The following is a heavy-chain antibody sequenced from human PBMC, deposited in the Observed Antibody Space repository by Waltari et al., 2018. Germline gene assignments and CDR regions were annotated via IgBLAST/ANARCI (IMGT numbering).Heavy chain of an antibody. CDR1: GFRFSHYW. D-gene: IGHD3-10*01. CDR2: ISNDESSL. J-gene: IGHJ6*02. Sequence: EEQLLESGGGLVQPGDSLRLSCAASGFRFSHYWMTCVRQAPGKGLVWVARISNDESSLTYADSVKGRFTISRDNAKNTLYLQMKRLRAEDTAVYYCVRLAQRTYRSPVPGRHYYYGMDVWGQGTTVTVSS. V-gene: IGHV3-74*03. CDR3: VRLAQRTYRSPVPGRHYYYGMDV.